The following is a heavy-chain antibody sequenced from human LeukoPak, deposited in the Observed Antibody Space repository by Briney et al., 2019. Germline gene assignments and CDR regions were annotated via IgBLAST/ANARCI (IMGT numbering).Heavy chain of an antibody. V-gene: IGHV3-30*04. Sequence: GGSLRLSCAASGFTFSSYAMHWVRQAPGKGLEWVAVISYDGSNKYYADSVKGRFTISRDNSKNTLYLQMNSLRAEDTAVYYCARNGLDCSSTSCYRFTDYWGQGTLVTVSS. CDR1: GFTFSSYA. J-gene: IGHJ4*02. CDR3: ARNGLDCSSTSCYRFTDY. D-gene: IGHD2-2*02. CDR2: ISYDGSNK.